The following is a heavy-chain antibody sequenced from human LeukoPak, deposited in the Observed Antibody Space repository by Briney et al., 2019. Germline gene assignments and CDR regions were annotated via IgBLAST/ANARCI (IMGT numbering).Heavy chain of an antibody. J-gene: IGHJ4*02. V-gene: IGHV3-9*01. Sequence: PGRSLRLSCAASGFTFDDYAMHWVRQAPGKGLEWVSGISWNSGSIGYADSVKGRFTISRDNAKNSLYLQMNSLRAEDTAVYYCAKGVPSGSYYFDYWGQGTLVTVSS. CDR3: AKGVPSGSYYFDY. CDR1: GFTFDDYA. CDR2: ISWNSGSI. D-gene: IGHD1-26*01.